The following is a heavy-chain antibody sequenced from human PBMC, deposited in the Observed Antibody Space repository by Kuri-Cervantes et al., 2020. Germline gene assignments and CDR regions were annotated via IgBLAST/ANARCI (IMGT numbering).Heavy chain of an antibody. Sequence: SVKVSCKASGYTFTNYYMHWVRQAPGQGLEWMGGIIPIFGTANYAQKFQGRVTITADKSTSTAYMELSSLRSEDTAVYYCATAVFTGYYYMDVWGKGTTVTVSS. CDR2: IIPIFGTA. V-gene: IGHV1-69*06. CDR1: GYTFTNYY. J-gene: IGHJ6*03. D-gene: IGHD4-11*01. CDR3: ATAVFTGYYYMDV.